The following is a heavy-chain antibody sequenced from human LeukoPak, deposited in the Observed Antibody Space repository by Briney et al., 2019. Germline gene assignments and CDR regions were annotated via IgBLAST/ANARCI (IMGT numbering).Heavy chain of an antibody. CDR1: GYSISSGYY. CDR3: ARGFSGRPDAFDI. V-gene: IGHV4-38-2*02. D-gene: IGHD3-3*01. J-gene: IGHJ3*02. Sequence: SETLSLTCTVSGYSISSGYYWGWIRQPPGKGLEWIGSIYYSGSTYYNPSLKSRVTISVDTSKNQFSLKLSSVTAADTAVYYCARGFSGRPDAFDIWGQGTMVTVSS. CDR2: IYYSGST.